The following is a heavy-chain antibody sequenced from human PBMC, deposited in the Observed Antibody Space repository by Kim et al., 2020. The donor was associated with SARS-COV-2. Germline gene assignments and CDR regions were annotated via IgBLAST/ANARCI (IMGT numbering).Heavy chain of an antibody. CDR1: GDSMTIANYY. CDR2: IYYGGSA. V-gene: IGHV4-39*01. D-gene: IGHD3-22*01. CDR3: VRHLDYYESSNFYDQIDA. J-gene: IGHJ5*02. Sequence: SETLSLTCSVSGDSMTIANYYWGWIRQSPGKGLEWIGSIYYGGSAFYNPSLKSRVTISVDTSKSHFSLKVASVTAADTAVYYCVRHLDYYESSNFYDQIDAWGQGTLVTVSS.